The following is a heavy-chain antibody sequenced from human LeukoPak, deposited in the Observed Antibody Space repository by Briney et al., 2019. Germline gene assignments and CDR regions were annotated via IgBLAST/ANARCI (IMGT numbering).Heavy chain of an antibody. J-gene: IGHJ3*02. V-gene: IGHV4-59*08. CDR2: IYYSGST. CDR3: ARRSDYGDYRSNDAFDI. CDR1: GGSISSYY. Sequence: SETLSLTCTVSGGSISSYYWSWIRQPPGKGLEWIGYIYYSGSTNYNPSLKSRVTISVDTSKNQFSLKLSSVTAADTAVYYCARRSDYGDYRSNDAFDIWGQGTMVTVSP. D-gene: IGHD4-17*01.